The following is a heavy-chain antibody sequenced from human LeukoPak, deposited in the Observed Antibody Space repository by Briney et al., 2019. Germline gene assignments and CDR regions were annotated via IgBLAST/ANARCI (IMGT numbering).Heavy chain of an antibody. CDR1: GGSISSSSYY. D-gene: IGHD5-24*01. Sequence: SETLSLTCTVSGGSISSSSYYWGWIRQPPGKGLEWIGSIYYSGSTYYNPSLTSRLTISVDTSKNQFSLKLSSVTAADTAVYYCARHHYNLKAFDNWGQGTLVTVSS. V-gene: IGHV4-39*01. CDR3: ARHHYNLKAFDN. J-gene: IGHJ4*02. CDR2: IYYSGST.